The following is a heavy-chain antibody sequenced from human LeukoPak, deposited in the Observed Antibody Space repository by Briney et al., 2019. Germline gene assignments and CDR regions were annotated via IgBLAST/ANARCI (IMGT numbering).Heavy chain of an antibody. D-gene: IGHD3-10*01. CDR2: INAGDGNT. CDR3: ATNHITMVRGVPSPYYYGMDV. Sequence: ASVKVSCKASGHAFTSYAMHWVRQAPGQRLEWMGWINAGDGNTKYSQKFQGRVTITRDTSASTAYMELSSLRSEDTAVYYCATNHITMVRGVPSPYYYGMDVWGKGTTVTVSS. J-gene: IGHJ6*04. V-gene: IGHV1-3*01. CDR1: GHAFTSYA.